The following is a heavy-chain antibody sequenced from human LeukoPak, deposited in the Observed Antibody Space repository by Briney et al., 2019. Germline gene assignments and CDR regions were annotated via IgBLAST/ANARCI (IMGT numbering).Heavy chain of an antibody. CDR3: ARGGYSYFDY. Sequence: NWVRQAPXKGLEWVSSISSSISFISYADSVKGRFTISRDNAKNSLYLQMNSLRAEDTAVYYCARGGYSYFDYWGQGTLVTVSS. V-gene: IGHV3-21*01. CDR2: ISSSISFI. D-gene: IGHD5-18*01. J-gene: IGHJ4*02.